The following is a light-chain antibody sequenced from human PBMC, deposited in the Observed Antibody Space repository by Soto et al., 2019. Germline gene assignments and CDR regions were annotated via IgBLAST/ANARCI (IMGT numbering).Light chain of an antibody. V-gene: IGKV1-12*01. J-gene: IGKJ3*01. CDR2: GAS. CDR3: QQGSRFPFT. CDR1: QNVSTW. Sequence: DIQITQSPSSVSASVGDRVTVTCRASQNVSTWLTWYQQTPGKAPNLLIYGASTFQRGVPSRFSGSGSGTEFTLTISSLQPEDFAIYFCQQGSRFPFTFGPGTRVDFK.